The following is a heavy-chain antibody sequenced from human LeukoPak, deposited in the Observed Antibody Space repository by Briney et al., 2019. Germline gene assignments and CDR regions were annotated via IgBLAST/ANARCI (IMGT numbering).Heavy chain of an antibody. CDR3: ARGFPVDSSGYRLQYFQH. Sequence: SETLSLTCTVSGGSISSYSWSWIRQPPGKGLEWTGYIYYSGSTNYNPSLKSRVTISVDTSKNQFSVKLSSVTAADTAVYYCARGFPVDSSGYRLQYFQHWGQGTLVTVSS. CDR2: IYYSGST. CDR1: GGSISSYS. J-gene: IGHJ1*01. D-gene: IGHD3-22*01. V-gene: IGHV4-59*01.